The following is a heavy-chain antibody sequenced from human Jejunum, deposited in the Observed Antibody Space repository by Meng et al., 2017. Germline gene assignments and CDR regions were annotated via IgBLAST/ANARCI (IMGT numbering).Heavy chain of an antibody. CDR1: GYPFTTNG. D-gene: IGHD4-17*01. Sequence: QVQLVQCGAEVKTPGASVKVSCKASGYPFTTNGITWVRQAPGQGLEWTGWISAYSGNTNYAQKVQGRVTLTTDTYTTTAYMELRSLRSDDTAVYYCARSRDYAHDYWGQGTLVTVSS. CDR2: ISAYSGNT. V-gene: IGHV1-18*01. J-gene: IGHJ4*02. CDR3: ARSRDYAHDY.